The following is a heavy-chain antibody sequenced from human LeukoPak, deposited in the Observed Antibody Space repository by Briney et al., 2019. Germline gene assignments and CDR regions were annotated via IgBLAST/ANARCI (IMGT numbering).Heavy chain of an antibody. Sequence: PGGSLRLSCAASGLTFSSYWMSWVRQAPGKGLEWVANIKQDGSEKYYVDSVKGRFTISRDNAKNSLYLQMNSLRAEDTAVYYCAREEQDWRVPAAIPASYYYYYMDVWGKGTTVTVSS. V-gene: IGHV3-7*01. CDR2: IKQDGSEK. CDR1: GLTFSSYW. CDR3: AREEQDWRVPAAIPASYYYYYMDV. D-gene: IGHD2-2*01. J-gene: IGHJ6*03.